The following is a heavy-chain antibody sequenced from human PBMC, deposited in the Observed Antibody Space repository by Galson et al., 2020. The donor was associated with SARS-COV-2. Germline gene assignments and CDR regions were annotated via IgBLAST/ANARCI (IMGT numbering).Heavy chain of an antibody. V-gene: IGHV2-70*01. D-gene: IGHD3-10*01. CDR2: IDWDDDK. J-gene: IGHJ4*02. CDR3: ARTIYNNRRWYEGYDY. Sequence: SGPTLVKPTETLTLTCAFSGFSLTISGMCVTWIRQPPGGALEWLALIDWDDDKYYSSSLKTRLAISKDTSRNQVVLTITNVDPVDTATYYCARTIYNNRRWYEGYDYWGQGVLVTVSS. CDR1: GFSLTISGMC.